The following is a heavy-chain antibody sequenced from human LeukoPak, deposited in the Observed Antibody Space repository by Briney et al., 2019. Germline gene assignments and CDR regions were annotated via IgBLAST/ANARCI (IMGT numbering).Heavy chain of an antibody. CDR2: IKEDGSEK. V-gene: IGHV3-7*01. D-gene: IGHD4-17*01. J-gene: IGHJ4*02. Sequence: GGSLRLSCAASGFTFSSYAMSWVRQAQGKELEWVANIKEDGSEKHYVDSVKGRFTISGDNSKNTLYLQMNSLRAEDTAVYYCAKGTPTVTFLPSFDYWGQGTLVTVSS. CDR3: AKGTPTVTFLPSFDY. CDR1: GFTFSSYA.